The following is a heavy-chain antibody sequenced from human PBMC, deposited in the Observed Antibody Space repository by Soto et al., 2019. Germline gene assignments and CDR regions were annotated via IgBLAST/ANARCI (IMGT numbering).Heavy chain of an antibody. J-gene: IGHJ5*02. CDR3: ARGEDIVVVVDAPGGPNWFAP. CDR1: GGSFSGYY. V-gene: IGHV4-34*01. D-gene: IGHD2-15*01. CDR2: INHSGST. Sequence: SETLSLTCAVYGGSFSGYYWSWIRQPPGKGLEWIGEINHSGSTNYNPSLKSRVTISVDTSKNQFSLKLSSVTAADTAVYYCARGEDIVVVVDAPGGPNWFAPWGQGTLVTVSS.